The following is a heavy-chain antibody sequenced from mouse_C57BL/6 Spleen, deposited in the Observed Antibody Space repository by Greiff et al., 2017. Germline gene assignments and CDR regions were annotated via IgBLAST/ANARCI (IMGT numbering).Heavy chain of an antibody. CDR1: GFTFSSYA. CDR2: ISSGGDYI. CDR3: TRDTGQLRLRMDY. J-gene: IGHJ4*01. D-gene: IGHD3-2*02. V-gene: IGHV5-9-1*02. Sequence: EVKLVESGEGLVKPGGSLKLSCAASGFTFSSYAMSWVRQNPEKRLEWVAYISSGGDYIYYADTVKGRFTISRDNARNTLYLQMSSLKSEDTAMYYCTRDTGQLRLRMDYWGQGTSVTVSS.